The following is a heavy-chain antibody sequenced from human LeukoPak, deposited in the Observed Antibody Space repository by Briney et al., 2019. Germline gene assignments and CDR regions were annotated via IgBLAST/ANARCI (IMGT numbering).Heavy chain of an antibody. J-gene: IGHJ4*02. D-gene: IGHD4-17*01. CDR1: GYTFTSYA. Sequence: ASVKVSCKASGYTFTSYAISWVRQAPGQGLEWMGGIIPIFGTANYAQKLQGRVTMTTDTSTSTAYMELRSLRSDDTAVYYCARWGYGDPIDYWGQGTLVTVSS. V-gene: IGHV1-18*01. CDR3: ARWGYGDPIDY. CDR2: IIPIFGTA.